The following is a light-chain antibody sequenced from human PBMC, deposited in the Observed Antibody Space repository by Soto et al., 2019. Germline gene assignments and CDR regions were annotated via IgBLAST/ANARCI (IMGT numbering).Light chain of an antibody. CDR2: GAS. Sequence: EIVMTQSPVTLSVSPGERATLSCRASHPVATNLAWYQQKPGQPPRLLIYGASTRAAGVSASFSGSGSGTEFTLTISNPPSHDFAVYYCQQYTARPPWTFGHGTRV. CDR1: HPVATN. V-gene: IGKV3-15*01. CDR3: QQYTARPPWT. J-gene: IGKJ1*01.